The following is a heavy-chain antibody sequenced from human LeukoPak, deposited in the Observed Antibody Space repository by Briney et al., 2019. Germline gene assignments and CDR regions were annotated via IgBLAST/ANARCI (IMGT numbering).Heavy chain of an antibody. V-gene: IGHV3-7*01. CDR1: GFNFNYYF. J-gene: IGHJ4*02. CDR3: ATEYWYRHDY. CDR2: IDKDGSGT. D-gene: IGHD6-13*01. Sequence: PGGSLRLSCTTSGFNFNYYFMAWVRQAPGKGLEWLAIIDKDGSGTEYIDSVRGRFTISRDNTKKSIYLQMSSLSADDTAVYFCATEYWYRHDYWGQGILVTVSS.